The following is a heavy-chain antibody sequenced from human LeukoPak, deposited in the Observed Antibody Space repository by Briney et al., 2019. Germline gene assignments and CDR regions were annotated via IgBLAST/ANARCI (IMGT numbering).Heavy chain of an antibody. CDR3: ARGRYYDSSGYYYDY. Sequence: SQTLSLTCAISGDTISNNRAAWNWIRQSPSRGLEWLGRTYYRSKWYNDYAVSVKSRITINPDTSKNQFSLQLNSVTPEDTAVYYCARGRYYDSSGYYYDYWGQGTLVTVSS. CDR2: TYYRSKWYN. CDR1: GDTISNNRAA. D-gene: IGHD3-22*01. J-gene: IGHJ4*02. V-gene: IGHV6-1*01.